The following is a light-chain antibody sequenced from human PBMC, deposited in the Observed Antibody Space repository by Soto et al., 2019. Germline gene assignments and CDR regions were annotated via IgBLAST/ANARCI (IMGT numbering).Light chain of an antibody. CDR1: SGSIASNY. Sequence: NFMLTQPHSVSESPGKTVTISYTRSSGSIASNYVQWYQQRPGSAPTTVIYEDNQRPSGVPGRISGSIDSSSNSASLTISGLKTEDEADYSCQSYDSSSGVFGGGTKLTVL. J-gene: IGLJ2*01. CDR2: EDN. V-gene: IGLV6-57*04. CDR3: QSYDSSSGV.